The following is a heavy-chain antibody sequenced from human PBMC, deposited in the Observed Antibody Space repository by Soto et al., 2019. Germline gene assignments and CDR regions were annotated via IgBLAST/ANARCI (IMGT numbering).Heavy chain of an antibody. CDR3: ARIDGGYSYGSIFDY. CDR1: GGSVSSGSYY. CDR2: IYYSGST. D-gene: IGHD5-18*01. V-gene: IGHV4-61*01. J-gene: IGHJ4*02. Sequence: SETLSLTCTVSGGSVSSGSYYWSWIRQPPGKGLEWIGYIYYSGSTNYNPSLKSRVTISVDTSKNQFSLKLSSVTAADTAVYYCARIDGGYSYGSIFDYWGQGTLVTVSS.